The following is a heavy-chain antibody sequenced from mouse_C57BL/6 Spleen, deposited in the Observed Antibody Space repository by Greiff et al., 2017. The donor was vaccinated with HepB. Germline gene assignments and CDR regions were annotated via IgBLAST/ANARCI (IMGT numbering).Heavy chain of an antibody. Sequence: EVKLMESGEGLVKPGGSLKLSCAASGFTFSSYAMSWVRQTPEKRLEWVAYISSGGDYIYYADTVKGRFTISRDNARNTLYLQMSSLKSEDTAMYYCTRGPITTVVAEGYFDVWGTGTTVTVSS. D-gene: IGHD1-1*01. CDR2: ISSGGDYI. J-gene: IGHJ1*03. V-gene: IGHV5-9-1*02. CDR3: TRGPITTVVAEGYFDV. CDR1: GFTFSSYA.